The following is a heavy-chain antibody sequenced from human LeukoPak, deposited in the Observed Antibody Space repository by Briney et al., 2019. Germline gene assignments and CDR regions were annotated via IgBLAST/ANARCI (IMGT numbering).Heavy chain of an antibody. CDR3: TRVVTSGSYTLDN. V-gene: IGHV4-38-2*02. D-gene: IGHD3-3*01. CDR2: IYHTGST. CDR1: GYSISTGYY. J-gene: IGHJ4*01. Sequence: SETLSLTCTVSGYSISTGYYWDWIRQSPGKGLEWIGYIYHTGSTSYSPSLKSRVTISADTSQNQFSLKLSSVTAADTAVYYCTRVVTSGSYTLDNWGHGTLVTVSS.